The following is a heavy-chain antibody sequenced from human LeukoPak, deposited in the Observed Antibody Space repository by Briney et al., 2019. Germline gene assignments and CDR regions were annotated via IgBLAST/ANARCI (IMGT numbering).Heavy chain of an antibody. CDR3: ARGQWLAQLRVFDY. D-gene: IGHD6-19*01. CDR1: GGSISSGGYY. J-gene: IGHJ4*02. Sequence: TLSLTCTVSGGSISSGGYYWSWIRQHPGKGLEWIGYIYYSGSTYYNPSLKSRVTISVDTSKNQFSLKLSSVTAADTAVYYCARGQWLAQLRVFDYWGQGTLVTVSS. CDR2: IYYSGST. V-gene: IGHV4-31*03.